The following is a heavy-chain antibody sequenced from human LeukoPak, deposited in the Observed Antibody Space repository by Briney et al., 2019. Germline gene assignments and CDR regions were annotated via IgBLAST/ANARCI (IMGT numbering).Heavy chain of an antibody. J-gene: IGHJ5*02. CDR3: AREMAMAVAGISWFDP. Sequence: GGSLRLSCAASGFTFSSYWMSWVRQAPGKGLEWVANIKQDGSEKYYVDSVKGRFTIPRDNAKNSLSLQMNSLRAEDTAVYYCAREMAMAVAGISWFDPWGQGTLVTVSS. V-gene: IGHV3-7*01. D-gene: IGHD6-19*01. CDR2: IKQDGSEK. CDR1: GFTFSSYW.